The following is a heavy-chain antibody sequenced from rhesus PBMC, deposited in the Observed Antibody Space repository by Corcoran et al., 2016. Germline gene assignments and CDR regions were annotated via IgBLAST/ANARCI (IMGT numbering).Heavy chain of an antibody. CDR2: IHGITGVP. CDR3: AGSSTSAAGTGIAF. CDR1: VGSIASAHL. V-gene: IGHV4-93*02. D-gene: IGHD6-25*01. J-gene: IGHJ4*01. Sequence: QVQLQASGPALVRPSDTLSLTCAVSVGSIASAHLWSCVRQSPGRVLEWIGGIHGITGVPTYNPSLESRVRVSMDTSKNQFSLKLFSVTVADTDVYFCAGSSTSAAGTGIAFWGQGVLVTVSS.